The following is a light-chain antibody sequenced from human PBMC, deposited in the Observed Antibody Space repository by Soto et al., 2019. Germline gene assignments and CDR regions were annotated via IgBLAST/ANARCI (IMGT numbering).Light chain of an antibody. J-gene: IGLJ3*02. CDR2: SNS. V-gene: IGLV1-47*02. Sequence: QAVLTQPPSASGTPGQRVTISCSGSSSNIGSNYVSWYQQLPGTAPKLLIYSNSRRPSGVPDRFSGSKSATSASLAISGLRSDDEADYYCAAWDDSLSGRVFGGGTKLTVL. CDR1: SSNIGSNY. CDR3: AAWDDSLSGRV.